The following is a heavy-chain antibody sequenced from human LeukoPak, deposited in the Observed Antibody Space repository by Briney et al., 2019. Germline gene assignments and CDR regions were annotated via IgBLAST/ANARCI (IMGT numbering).Heavy chain of an antibody. J-gene: IGHJ4*02. Sequence: PGGSLRLSCAASGFTFSDYYMSWVRQAPGKGLEWVANIKSDGSEKYYVDSMKGRFTVSRDNAKNSLYLQMDSLRAEDTAVYYCARGGTFVSDYWGQGTLVTVSS. V-gene: IGHV3-7*01. D-gene: IGHD1-1*01. CDR2: IKSDGSEK. CDR1: GFTFSDYY. CDR3: ARGGTFVSDY.